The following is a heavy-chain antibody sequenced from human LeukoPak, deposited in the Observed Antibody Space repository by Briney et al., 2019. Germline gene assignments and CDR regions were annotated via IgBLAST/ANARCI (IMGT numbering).Heavy chain of an antibody. D-gene: IGHD2-2*01. Sequence: GGSLRLSCAASGFTFSSYAMSWVRQAPGKGLEWVSAISGSGGSTYYADSVKGRFTISRDNSKNTLYLQMYSLRAEDTAVYYCAKRDVAYCSSTSCYPQFDYWGQGTLVTVSS. CDR1: GFTFSSYA. J-gene: IGHJ4*02. CDR3: AKRDVAYCSSTSCYPQFDY. CDR2: ISGSGGST. V-gene: IGHV3-23*01.